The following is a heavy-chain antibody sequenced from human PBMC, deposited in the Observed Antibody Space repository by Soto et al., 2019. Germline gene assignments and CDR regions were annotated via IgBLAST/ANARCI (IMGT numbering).Heavy chain of an antibody. D-gene: IGHD5-12*01. V-gene: IGHV3-13*01. CDR2: IGAAGDT. CDR1: GFTFNNYD. Sequence: LRLSCAASGFTFNNYDMHWVRQATGKGLEWVAVIGAAGDTHYPGSVKGRFTISRENGKNSVYLQMNSLRAGDTAIYYCARDSGYDLTQPGMDVWGQGTTVTVSS. CDR3: ARDSGYDLTQPGMDV. J-gene: IGHJ6*02.